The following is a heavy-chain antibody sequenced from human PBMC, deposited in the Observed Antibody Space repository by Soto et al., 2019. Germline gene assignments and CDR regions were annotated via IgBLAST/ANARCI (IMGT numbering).Heavy chain of an antibody. J-gene: IGHJ6*03. CDR3: ARRGKGNDFWRARAPSHGYMDV. CDR2: INHSGST. CDR1: GGSFSGYY. V-gene: IGHV4-34*01. D-gene: IGHD3-3*01. Sequence: SETLSLTCAVYGGSFSGYYWSWIRQPPGKGLEWIGEINHSGSTNYNPSLKSRVTISVDTSKNQFSLKLSSVTAADTAVYYCARRGKGNDFWRARAPSHGYMDVWGKGTTGTVSS.